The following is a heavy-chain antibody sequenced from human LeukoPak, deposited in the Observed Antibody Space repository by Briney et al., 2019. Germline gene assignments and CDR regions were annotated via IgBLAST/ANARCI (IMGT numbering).Heavy chain of an antibody. Sequence: ASVKVSCKASGHTFTSYDIDWVRQATGQGLEWMGWMNPNSGNTGYAQKFQGRVTMTRNTSISTAYMELSSLRSEDTAVYYCAREVATIPFIYDYWGQGTLVTVSS. CDR3: AREVATIPFIYDY. V-gene: IGHV1-8*01. CDR1: GHTFTSYD. J-gene: IGHJ4*02. D-gene: IGHD5-24*01. CDR2: MNPNSGNT.